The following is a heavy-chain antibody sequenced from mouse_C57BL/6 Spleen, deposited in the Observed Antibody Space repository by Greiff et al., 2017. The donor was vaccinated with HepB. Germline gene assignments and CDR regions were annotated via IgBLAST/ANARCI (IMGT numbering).Heavy chain of an antibody. Sequence: EVQGVESGGGLVQPGGSLSLSCAASGFTFTDYYMSWVRQPPGKALEWLGFIRNKANGYTTEYSASVKGRFTIYRDNSQSILYLQMNALRAEDSATYFSARYRYYGSCLYSAIDYWGQGTSVTVSS. D-gene: IGHD1-1*01. V-gene: IGHV7-3*01. CDR2: IRNKANGYTT. J-gene: IGHJ4*01. CDR3: ARYRYYGSCLYSAIDY. CDR1: GFTFTDYY.